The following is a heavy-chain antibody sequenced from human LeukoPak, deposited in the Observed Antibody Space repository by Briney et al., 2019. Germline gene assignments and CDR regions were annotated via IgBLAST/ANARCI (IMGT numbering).Heavy chain of an antibody. CDR1: GYSISSGYY. Sequence: PSETLSLTCAVSGYSISSGYYWGWIRQPPGNGLEWIGSIYHSGRTYYNPSLKSRVTISVDTSKNQFSLKLSSVTAADTALYYCATEVGQWLVRTWGQGTLVTVSS. V-gene: IGHV4-38-2*01. CDR3: ATEVGQWLVRT. J-gene: IGHJ5*02. D-gene: IGHD6-19*01. CDR2: IYHSGRT.